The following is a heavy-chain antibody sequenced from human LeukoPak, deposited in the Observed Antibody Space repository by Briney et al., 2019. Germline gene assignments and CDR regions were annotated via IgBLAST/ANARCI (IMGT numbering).Heavy chain of an antibody. CDR2: ISGSGSSI. J-gene: IGHJ4*02. D-gene: IGHD2-2*01. CDR1: GFTFSSYS. Sequence: GGSLRLSCVVSGFTFSSYSMNWVRQAPGKGLEWVSYISGSGSSIYYADSVKGRFTISRDNAKNSLFLQMNSLRAEDTAVYSCVRTAYCSSTSCYSPYWGQGTLVTVSS. CDR3: VRTAYCSSTSCYSPY. V-gene: IGHV3-48*01.